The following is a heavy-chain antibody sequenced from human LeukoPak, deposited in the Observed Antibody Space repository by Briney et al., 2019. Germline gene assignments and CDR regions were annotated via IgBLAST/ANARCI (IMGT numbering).Heavy chain of an antibody. Sequence: SETLSLTCTVSGASISSSSHSWGWIRQPPGKGLEWIGSIYYSGSTYYNPSLKSRVTISVDKSKNQFSLKLTSVTAADTAVCYCARIGNYYFDYWGQGTLVTVSS. J-gene: IGHJ4*02. CDR3: ARIGNYYFDY. V-gene: IGHV4-39*07. D-gene: IGHD1-1*01. CDR2: IYYSGST. CDR1: GASISSSSHS.